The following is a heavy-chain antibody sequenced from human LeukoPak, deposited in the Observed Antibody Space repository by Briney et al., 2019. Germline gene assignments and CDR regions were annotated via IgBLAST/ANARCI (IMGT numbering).Heavy chain of an antibody. CDR3: ARTRDCSSTSCSIRALYYFDY. J-gene: IGHJ4*02. V-gene: IGHV1-69*05. CDR2: IIPIFGTA. Sequence: GSSVKVSCKASRGTFSSYAICWVRQAPGQGLEWMGGIIPIFGTANYAQKFQGRVTITTDESTSTAYMELSSLRSEDTAVYYCARTRDCSSTSCSIRALYYFDYWGQGTLVTVSS. D-gene: IGHD2-2*01. CDR1: RGTFSSYA.